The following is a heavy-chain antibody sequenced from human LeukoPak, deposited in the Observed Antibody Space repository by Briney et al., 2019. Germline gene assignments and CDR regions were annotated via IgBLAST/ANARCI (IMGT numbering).Heavy chain of an antibody. D-gene: IGHD3-22*01. CDR1: GYTFTSYY. CDR2: FDPEDGET. J-gene: IGHJ4*02. Sequence: ASVKVYCKASGYTFTSYYMHWVRQAPGQGLEWMGGFDPEDGETIYAQKFQGRVTMTEDTSTDTAYMELSSLRSEDTAVYYCATVFGGYYDSSGYYPLDYWGQGTLVTVSS. CDR3: ATVFGGYYDSSGYYPLDY. V-gene: IGHV1-24*01.